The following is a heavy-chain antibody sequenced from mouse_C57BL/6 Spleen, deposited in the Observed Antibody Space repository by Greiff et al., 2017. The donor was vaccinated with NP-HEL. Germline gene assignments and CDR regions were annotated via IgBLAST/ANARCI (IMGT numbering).Heavy chain of an antibody. CDR2: INPNNGGT. J-gene: IGHJ4*01. Sequence: DVKLQESGPELVKPGASVKMSCKASGYTFTDYNMHWVKQSHGKSLEWIGYINPNNGGTSYNQKFKGKATLTVNKSSSTAYMELRSLTSEDSAVYYCARPYGSSYDYAMDYWGQGTSVTVSS. D-gene: IGHD1-1*01. CDR3: ARPYGSSYDYAMDY. V-gene: IGHV1-22*01. CDR1: GYTFTDYN.